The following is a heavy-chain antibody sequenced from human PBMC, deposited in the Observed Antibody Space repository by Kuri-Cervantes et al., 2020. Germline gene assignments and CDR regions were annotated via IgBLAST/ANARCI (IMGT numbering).Heavy chain of an antibody. Sequence: ESLKISCTVSGGSISSSSYYWGWIRQPPGKGLEWIGEINHSGSTNYNPSLKSRVTISVDTSKNQFSLKLSSVTAADTAVYYCARGGLRYVDWWGQGTLVTVSS. CDR3: ARGGLRYVDW. CDR2: INHSGST. J-gene: IGHJ4*02. V-gene: IGHV4-39*07. CDR1: GGSISSSSYY. D-gene: IGHD3-9*01.